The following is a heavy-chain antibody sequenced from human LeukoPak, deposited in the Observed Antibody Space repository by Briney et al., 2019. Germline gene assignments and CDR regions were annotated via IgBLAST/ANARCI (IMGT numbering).Heavy chain of an antibody. CDR1: GGSISSYY. J-gene: IGHJ4*02. D-gene: IGHD1-26*01. V-gene: IGHV4-59*08. Sequence: PSETLSLTCTVSGGSISSYYWSWIRQPPGKGLEWIGYIYYSGDTNYNPSLKSRATISVDTSKNQFSLKLSSVTAADTAVYYCASGSYYFDYWGQGTLVTVSS. CDR2: IYYSGDT. CDR3: ASGSYYFDY.